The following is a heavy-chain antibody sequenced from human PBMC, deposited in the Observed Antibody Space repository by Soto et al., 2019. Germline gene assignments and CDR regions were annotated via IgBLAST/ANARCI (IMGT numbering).Heavy chain of an antibody. CDR2: ISYDGSNK. D-gene: IGHD2-2*02. CDR1: GFTFSSYA. CDR3: AREMVVPAAIGHDYYYGMDV. Sequence: GGSLRLSCAASGFTFSSYAMYWVRQAPGKGLEWVAVISYDGSNKYYADSVKGRFTISRDNSKNTLYLQMNSLRAEDTAVYYCAREMVVPAAIGHDYYYGMDVWGQGTTVTVSS. J-gene: IGHJ6*02. V-gene: IGHV3-30*04.